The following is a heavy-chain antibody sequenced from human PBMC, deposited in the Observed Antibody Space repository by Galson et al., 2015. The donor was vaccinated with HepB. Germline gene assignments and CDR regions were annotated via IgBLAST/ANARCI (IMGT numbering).Heavy chain of an antibody. CDR1: GFTFSSYG. J-gene: IGHJ4*02. CDR3: ATEGGYYYGSGSYYVDY. V-gene: IGHV3-30*02. CDR2: IRYDGSNK. D-gene: IGHD3-10*01. Sequence: SLRLSCAASGFTFSSYGMHWVRRAPGKGLEWVAFIRYDGSNKYYADSVKGRFTISRDNSKNTLYLQMNSLRAEDTAVYYCATEGGYYYGSGSYYVDYWGQGTLVTVSS.